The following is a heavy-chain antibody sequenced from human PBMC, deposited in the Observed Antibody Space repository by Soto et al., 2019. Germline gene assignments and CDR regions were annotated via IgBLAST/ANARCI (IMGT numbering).Heavy chain of an antibody. V-gene: IGHV4-59*01. CDR2: IYYSGST. CDR1: GGSISSYY. Sequence: SETLSLTCTVSGGSISSYYWSWIRQPPGKGLEWIGYIYYSGSTNYNPSLKSRVTISVDTSKNQFSLKLSSVTAADTAVYYCASSAPEYYDFWSGPPQWWYFDYWGQGTLVTVSS. CDR3: ASSAPEYYDFWSGPPQWWYFDY. D-gene: IGHD3-3*01. J-gene: IGHJ4*02.